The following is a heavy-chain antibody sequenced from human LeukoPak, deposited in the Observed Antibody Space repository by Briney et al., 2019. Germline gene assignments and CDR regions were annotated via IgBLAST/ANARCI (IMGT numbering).Heavy chain of an antibody. J-gene: IGHJ4*02. CDR3: TRAVGSGWYFDY. Sequence: GGSLRLSCAASAFTFSGYSMNWVRQAPGKGLEWVSYISPSATTIYYADSVKGRFTISRDNAKNSLYLQMNSLRAEDTAVYYCTRAVGSGWYFDYWGQGILVTVSS. CDR1: AFTFSGYS. CDR2: ISPSATTI. V-gene: IGHV3-48*01. D-gene: IGHD6-19*01.